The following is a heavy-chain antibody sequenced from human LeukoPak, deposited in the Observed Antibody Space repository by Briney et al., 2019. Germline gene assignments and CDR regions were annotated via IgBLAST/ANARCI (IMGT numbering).Heavy chain of an antibody. CDR2: INPNSGGT. D-gene: IGHD1-1*01. V-gene: IGHV1-2*02. J-gene: IGHJ4*02. CDR3: ARDLGTTAATDFDFDY. Sequence: RASVKVSCKPCGYTFTDSYMHRGRQAPGQGLEWMGWINPNSGGTNYAQKFQDRVTMTRDTSISTAYMEVSSLRSDDTAVYYCARDLGTTAATDFDFDYWGPGTVVTVSS. CDR1: GYTFTDSY.